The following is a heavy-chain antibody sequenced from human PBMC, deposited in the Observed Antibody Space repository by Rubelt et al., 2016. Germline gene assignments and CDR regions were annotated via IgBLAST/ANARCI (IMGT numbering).Heavy chain of an antibody. J-gene: IGHJ4*02. CDR3: ARGELVSL. V-gene: IGHV4-34*01. CDR2: INHSGST. D-gene: IGHD6-6*01. CDR1: GGSFSGYY. Sequence: TPSETLSLTCAVYGGSFSGYYWSWIRQPPGKGLEWIGEINHSGSTNYNPSLKSRVTISVDTSKNQFSLKLSSVTAADTAVYYCARGELVSLWGQGTLVTVSS.